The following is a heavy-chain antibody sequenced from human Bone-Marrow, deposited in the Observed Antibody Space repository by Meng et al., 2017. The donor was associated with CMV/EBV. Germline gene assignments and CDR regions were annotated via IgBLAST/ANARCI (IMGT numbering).Heavy chain of an antibody. D-gene: IGHD3-3*01. V-gene: IGHV3-23*01. CDR2: ISGSGGST. CDR1: GFTFSSYA. Sequence: GGSLRLSCAASGFTFSSYAMSWVRQAPGKGLEWVSAISGSGGSTYYADSVKGRFTISRDNSKNTLYLQMNSLRAEDTAVYYCARLIYYDFWSGYHYGMDVWGQGTTVTVSS. J-gene: IGHJ6*02. CDR3: ARLIYYDFWSGYHYGMDV.